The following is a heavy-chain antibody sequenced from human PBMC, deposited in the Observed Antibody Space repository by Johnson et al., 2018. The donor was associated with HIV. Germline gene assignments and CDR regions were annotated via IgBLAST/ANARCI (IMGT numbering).Heavy chain of an antibody. D-gene: IGHD1-1*01. CDR3: ARGYNWNDFSI. V-gene: IGHV3-30*03. Sequence: QVQLVESGGGVVQPGRSLRLSCAASGFTFSSYAMHWVRQAPGKGLEWVAVISYDGSNKYYEDSVKGRFTISRDIFKNTLYLQMNSLRVDDAAIYYCARGYNWNDFSIWGQGTVVTVS. CDR1: GFTFSSYA. J-gene: IGHJ3*02. CDR2: ISYDGSNK.